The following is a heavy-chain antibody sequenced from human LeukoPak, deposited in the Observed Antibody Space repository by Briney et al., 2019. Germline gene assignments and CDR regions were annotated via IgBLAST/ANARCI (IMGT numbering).Heavy chain of an antibody. CDR3: ARGLSYYDSSGYYLPPTVIDY. CDR2: INHSGST. V-gene: IGHV4-34*01. J-gene: IGHJ4*02. D-gene: IGHD3-22*01. CDR1: GGSFSGYY. Sequence: SETLSLSCAVYGGSFSGYYWSWIRQPPGKGLEWIGEINHSGSTNYNPSLKSRVTISVDTSKNQFSLKLSSVTAADTAVYYCARGLSYYDSSGYYLPPTVIDYWGQGTLVTVPS.